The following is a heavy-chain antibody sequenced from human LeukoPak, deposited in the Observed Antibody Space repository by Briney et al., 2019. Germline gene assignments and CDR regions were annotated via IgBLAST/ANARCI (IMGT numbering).Heavy chain of an antibody. CDR3: ARVNQLSDAFDI. CDR1: GYTFTSYD. CDR2: MNPNSGNT. Sequence: ASVKVSCKASGYTFTSYDINWVRQATGQGLEWMGWMNPNSGNTGYAQKFQGRVTITRNTSISTAYMELSSLRSEDTAVYYCARVNQLSDAFDIWGPGTMVTVSS. V-gene: IGHV1-8*03. J-gene: IGHJ3*02. D-gene: IGHD2-2*01.